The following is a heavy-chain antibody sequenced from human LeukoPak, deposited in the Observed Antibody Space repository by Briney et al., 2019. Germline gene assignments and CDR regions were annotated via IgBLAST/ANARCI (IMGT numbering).Heavy chain of an antibody. Sequence: PSETLSLTCTVSGGSISSYYWSWIRQPPGKGLEWIGYIYYSGSTNYNPPLKSRVTISVDTSKNQFSLKLSSVIAADTAVYYCARGYSYGPDAFDIWGQGTMVTVSS. CDR1: GGSISSYY. J-gene: IGHJ3*02. V-gene: IGHV4-59*08. D-gene: IGHD5-18*01. CDR3: ARGYSYGPDAFDI. CDR2: IYYSGST.